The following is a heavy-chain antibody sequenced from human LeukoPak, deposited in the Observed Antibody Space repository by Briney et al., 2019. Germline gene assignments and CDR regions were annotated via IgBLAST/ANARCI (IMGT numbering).Heavy chain of an antibody. CDR2: ISGTGHNT. CDR1: GFVFNSHP. D-gene: IGHD1-14*01. J-gene: IGHJ4*02. CDR3: AREEPAGSIDY. Sequence: PGGSLRLSCAASGFVFNSHPMHWVRQAPGKGLECVSAISGTGHNTYYANSVKGRFTISRDNSRHTLYLQMGSLRAEDTALYYCAREEPAGSIDYWGQGTLVTVSS. V-gene: IGHV3-64*01.